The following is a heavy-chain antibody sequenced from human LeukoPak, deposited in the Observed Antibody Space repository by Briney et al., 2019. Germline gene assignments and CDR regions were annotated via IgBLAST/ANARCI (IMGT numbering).Heavy chain of an antibody. CDR1: GGSISSDY. J-gene: IGHJ3*02. D-gene: IGHD3-22*01. V-gene: IGHV4-4*07. Sequence: SETLSLTCTVSGGSISSDYWSWIRQPAGKGLEWIGRIYTSGSTNYNPSLKSRVTMSVDTSKNQFSLKLSSVTAADTAVYYCATPYYDSSGYYYGDAFDIWGQGTIVTVSS. CDR3: ATPYYDSSGYYYGDAFDI. CDR2: IYTSGST.